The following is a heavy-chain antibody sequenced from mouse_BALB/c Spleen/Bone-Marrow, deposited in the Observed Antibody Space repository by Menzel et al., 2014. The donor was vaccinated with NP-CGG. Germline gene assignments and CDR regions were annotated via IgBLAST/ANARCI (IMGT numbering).Heavy chain of an antibody. V-gene: IGHV3-8*02. J-gene: IGHJ4*01. CDR1: GDSITSGY. D-gene: IGHD1-1*01. CDR2: ISYSGST. Sequence: EVQLQQSGPSLVKPSQTLSLSCSATGDSITSGYWNWIRKFPGNKLEYMGYISYSGSTYYNPSLQSRITITRDTSNNQYYLQLNSVTTEDTATYYCASYYYGSSYAMDYWGQGTSVTVSS. CDR3: ASYYYGSSYAMDY.